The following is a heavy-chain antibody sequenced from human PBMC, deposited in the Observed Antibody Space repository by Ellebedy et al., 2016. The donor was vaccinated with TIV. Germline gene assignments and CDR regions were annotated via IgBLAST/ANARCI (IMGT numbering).Heavy chain of an antibody. J-gene: IGHJ4*02. CDR1: GFTFSDYY. CDR2: ISSSGTTI. V-gene: IGHV3-11*01. Sequence: GESLKISCAASGFTFSDYYMSWIRQAPGKGLEWVSYISSSGTTIYNADSVKGRFTISRDNAKNSLYLQMNSPRAEDTAVYYCAKDLKYSSGWFSLDYWGQGTLVTVSS. CDR3: AKDLKYSSGWFSLDY. D-gene: IGHD6-19*01.